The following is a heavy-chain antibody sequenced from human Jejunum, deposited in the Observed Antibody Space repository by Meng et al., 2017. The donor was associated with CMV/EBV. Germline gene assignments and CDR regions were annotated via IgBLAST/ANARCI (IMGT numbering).Heavy chain of an antibody. Sequence: SCAASGFTFSRNAMSWVRQAPGKGLEWVSAISGNDGNTFNADSVECRFTISRDNSKNTLYLQMNSLRAEDTALYYCAKEGGRGYTFDYWGPGTLVTVSS. J-gene: IGHJ4*02. CDR2: ISGNDGNT. D-gene: IGHD6-25*01. CDR3: AKEGGRGYTFDY. V-gene: IGHV3-23*01. CDR1: GFTFSRNA.